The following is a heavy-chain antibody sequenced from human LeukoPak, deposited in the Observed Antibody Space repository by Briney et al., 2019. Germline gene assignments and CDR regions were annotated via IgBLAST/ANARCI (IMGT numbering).Heavy chain of an antibody. CDR3: IKDRIGTWSFDH. V-gene: IGHV3-64D*06. D-gene: IGHD1-26*01. Sequence: GGSLRLSCSASGFTFSGHFMHWVRQAPGKGLEYVSSISINGDKTYYAESVKGRFTISRDNSKNTLYLQLSSLRVEDTAVYYCIKDRIGTWSFDHWGQRTLLIVSS. CDR1: GFTFSGHF. CDR2: ISINGDKT. J-gene: IGHJ4*02.